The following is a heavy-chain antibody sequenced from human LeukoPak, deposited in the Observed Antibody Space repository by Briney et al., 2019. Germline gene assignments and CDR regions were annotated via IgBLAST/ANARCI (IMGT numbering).Heavy chain of an antibody. CDR2: ISYDGSNN. CDR1: GFTFSSYA. Sequence: PVRSLRLSSAAPGFTFSSYAMHWVRQAPDKGLEWVAVISYDGSNNYSADSVKGRFTISRDNSKNTLYLQMNSMSAEDTAVYYCARDFVRGYYYDSSGYYSTRFDYWGQGTLVTVSS. J-gene: IGHJ4*02. D-gene: IGHD3-22*01. V-gene: IGHV3-30-3*01. CDR3: ARDFVRGYYYDSSGYYSTRFDY.